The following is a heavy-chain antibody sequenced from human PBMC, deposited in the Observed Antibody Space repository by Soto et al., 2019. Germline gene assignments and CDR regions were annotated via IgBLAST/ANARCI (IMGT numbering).Heavy chain of an antibody. V-gene: IGHV4-4*08. J-gene: IGHJ1*01. CDR1: GGSISRYY. CDR2: VYNSVST. Sequence: SETLSLTCTVSGGSISRYYWSWIRQTPGKGLEWIGYVYNSVSTFYNPSLEGRVTISMDTSKNQFSLRLTSVTAADTAVYYCARDTSSTSLRAEYFQFWGQGTQVTVSS. D-gene: IGHD6-13*01. CDR3: ARDTSSTSLRAEYFQF.